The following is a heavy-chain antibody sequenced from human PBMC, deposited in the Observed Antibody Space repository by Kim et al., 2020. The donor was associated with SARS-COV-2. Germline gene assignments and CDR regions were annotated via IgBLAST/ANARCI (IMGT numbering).Heavy chain of an antibody. J-gene: IGHJ6*03. D-gene: IGHD2-8*02. CDR2: ISGSGRST. Sequence: GGSLRLSCAASGLTFSNYGMNWVRQAPGKGLEWVSGISGSGRSTYYADSVKGRFTISRDNSKNTLYLQMHSLRVDDTAVYYCANQVEYGEIWRRHPKYYYYMDVWGKGTTVTVSS. CDR1: GLTFSNYG. CDR3: ANQVEYGEIWRRHPKYYYYMDV. V-gene: IGHV3-23*01.